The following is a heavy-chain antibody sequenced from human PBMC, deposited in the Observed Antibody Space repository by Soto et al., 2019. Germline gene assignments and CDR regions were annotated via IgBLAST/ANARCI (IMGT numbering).Heavy chain of an antibody. CDR2: IVVGSGNT. CDR3: AAVTMIVVVPMSYGMDV. J-gene: IGHJ6*02. CDR1: GFTFTSSA. Sequence: SVKVSCKASGFTFTSSAVQWVRQARGQRLEWIGWIVVGSGNTNYAQKLQERVTITRDMSTSTAYMELSSLRSEDTAVYYCAAVTMIVVVPMSYGMDVWGQGTTVTVSS. V-gene: IGHV1-58*01. D-gene: IGHD3-22*01.